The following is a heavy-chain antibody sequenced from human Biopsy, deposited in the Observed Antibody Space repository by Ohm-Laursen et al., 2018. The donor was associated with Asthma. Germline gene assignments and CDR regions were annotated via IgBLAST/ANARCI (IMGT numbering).Heavy chain of an antibody. CDR3: ARVKDGYNFDY. CDR1: GGSISSGGYS. Sequence: SQTLSLTCAVSGGSISSGGYSWSWIRQPPGKGLEWIGYIYHRGSTYYNPSLKSRVTISVDRSKNQFSMKLISLTAADSAVYYCARVKDGYNFDYWGQGTLVTVSS. J-gene: IGHJ4*02. D-gene: IGHD5-24*01. V-gene: IGHV4-30-2*01. CDR2: IYHRGST.